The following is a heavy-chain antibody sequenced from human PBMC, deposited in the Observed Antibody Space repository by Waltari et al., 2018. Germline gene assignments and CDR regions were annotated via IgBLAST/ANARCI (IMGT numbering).Heavy chain of an antibody. D-gene: IGHD3-10*01. V-gene: IGHV4-39*07. CDR3: ARRGEVDYYYGSGSLDY. Sequence: QLQLQESGPGLVKPSETLSLTCTVSGGSISRSSYYWGWIRQPPGKGLVWIGSIYYSGSTYYNPSLKSRVTISVDTSKNQFSLKLSSVTAADTAVYYCARRGEVDYYYGSGSLDYWGQGTLVTVSS. J-gene: IGHJ4*02. CDR1: GGSISRSSYY. CDR2: IYYSGST.